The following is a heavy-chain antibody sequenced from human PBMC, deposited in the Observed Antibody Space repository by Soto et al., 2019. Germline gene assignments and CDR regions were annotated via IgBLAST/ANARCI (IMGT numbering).Heavy chain of an antibody. V-gene: IGHV1-2*04. CDR1: GYTFTGYY. J-gene: IGHJ6*02. CDR3: ARDREVLLWFGDQTYYYYYGMDV. D-gene: IGHD3-10*01. Sequence: ASVKVSCKASGYTFTGYYMHWVRQAPGQGLEWMGWINPNSGGTNYAQKFQGWVTMTRDTSISTAYMELSRLRSDDTAVYYCARDREVLLWFGDQTYYYYYGMDVWGQGTTVTVSS. CDR2: INPNSGGT.